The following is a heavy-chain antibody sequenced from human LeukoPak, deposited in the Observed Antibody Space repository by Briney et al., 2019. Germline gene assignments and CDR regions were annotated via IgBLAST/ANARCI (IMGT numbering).Heavy chain of an antibody. CDR1: GGSISSGGYS. Sequence: PSETLSLTCAVSGGSISSGGYSWSWIRQPPGKGLEWIGYIYHSGSTHYNPSLKSRVTISVDRSKNQFSLKLSSVTAADTAVYYCARDVGYSYGYWYFDLWGRGTLVTVSS. CDR2: IYHSGST. CDR3: ARDVGYSYGYWYFDL. J-gene: IGHJ2*01. D-gene: IGHD5-18*01. V-gene: IGHV4-30-2*01.